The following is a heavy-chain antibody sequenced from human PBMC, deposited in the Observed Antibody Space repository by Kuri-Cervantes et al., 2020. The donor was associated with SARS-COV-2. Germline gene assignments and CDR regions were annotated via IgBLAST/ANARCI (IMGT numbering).Heavy chain of an antibody. J-gene: IGHJ4*02. D-gene: IGHD1-7*01. V-gene: IGHV3-21*06. CDR2: IGSYGVTT. CDR1: GFTFNNYD. Sequence: GGSLRLSCSASGFTFNNYDMSWVRQAPGKGLEWVSGIGSYGVTTYYADSVEGRFTISRDDAKNSLYLLMNGLRAEDTAVYYCARETLNWNYVLDYWGQGALVTVSS. CDR3: ARETLNWNYVLDY.